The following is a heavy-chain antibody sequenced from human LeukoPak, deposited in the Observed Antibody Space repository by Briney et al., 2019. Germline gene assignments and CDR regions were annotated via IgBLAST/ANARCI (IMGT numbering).Heavy chain of an antibody. CDR1: GGSISIYY. J-gene: IGHJ6*03. CDR2: IHTSEST. V-gene: IGHV4-4*07. Sequence: SETLSLTCTVSGGSISIYYGNWIRKPAGKGLEYIGRIHTSESTNYNPSLKSRVTVSVDTSKKQFSLILRSVTAADTAIYYCARGTWAAGLDVWGKGTTVTVSS. D-gene: IGHD6-13*01. CDR3: ARGTWAAGLDV.